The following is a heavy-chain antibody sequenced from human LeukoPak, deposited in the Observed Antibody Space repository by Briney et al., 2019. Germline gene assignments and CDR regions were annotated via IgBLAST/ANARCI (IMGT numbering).Heavy chain of an antibody. CDR2: INPNSGGT. Sequence: ASVKVSCKASGYTFTGYYMHWVRQAPGQGLEWMGWINPNSGGTNYAQKFQGRATMTRDTSISTAYMELSRLRSDDTAVYYCARGPPRDGYNYWFDPWGQGTLVTVSS. CDR1: GYTFTGYY. J-gene: IGHJ5*02. CDR3: ARGPPRDGYNYWFDP. V-gene: IGHV1-2*02. D-gene: IGHD5-24*01.